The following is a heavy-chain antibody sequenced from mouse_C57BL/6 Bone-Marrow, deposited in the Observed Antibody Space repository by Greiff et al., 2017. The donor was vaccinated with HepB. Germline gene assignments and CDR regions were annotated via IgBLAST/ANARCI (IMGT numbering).Heavy chain of an antibody. Sequence: QVQLQQPGAELVRPRSSVKLSCKASGYTFTSYWMDWVKQRPGQGLEWIGNIYPSDSETHYNQKFKDKATLTVDKSSSTAYMQLSSLTSEDSAVYYCARSAARSGGYAMDYWGQGTAVTVSA. D-gene: IGHD1-1*02. V-gene: IGHV1-61*01. CDR2: IYPSDSET. CDR3: ARSAARSGGYAMDY. CDR1: GYTFTSYW. J-gene: IGHJ4*01.